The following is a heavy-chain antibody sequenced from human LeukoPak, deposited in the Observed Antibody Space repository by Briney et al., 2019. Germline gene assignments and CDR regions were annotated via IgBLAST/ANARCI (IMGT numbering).Heavy chain of an antibody. V-gene: IGHV3-30-3*01. J-gene: IGHJ3*02. Sequence: PGGSLRLSCAASGFTFSSYAMHWVRQAPGKGLEWVAVISYDGSNKYYADSVKGRFTISRDNSKNTLYLQMNSLKTEDTAVYYCTTDRAFDIWGQGTMVTVSS. CDR1: GFTFSSYA. CDR2: ISYDGSNK. CDR3: TTDRAFDI.